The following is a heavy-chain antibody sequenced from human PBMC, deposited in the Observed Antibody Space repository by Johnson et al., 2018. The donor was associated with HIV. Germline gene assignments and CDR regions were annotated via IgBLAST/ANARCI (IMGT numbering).Heavy chain of an antibody. D-gene: IGHD5-24*01. Sequence: VQLVESGGGVVQPGRSLRLSCAASGFTFSTYGMHWVRQAPGKGLEWVAVISYDGSNKYYADSVKGRFTISRDNSKNTLYLQMNSLRAEDTAVYYCMSRRVAPGGRDAFDIWGQGTMVTVSS. CDR2: ISYDGSNK. V-gene: IGHV3-30*19. CDR3: MSRRVAPGGRDAFDI. J-gene: IGHJ3*02. CDR1: GFTFSTYG.